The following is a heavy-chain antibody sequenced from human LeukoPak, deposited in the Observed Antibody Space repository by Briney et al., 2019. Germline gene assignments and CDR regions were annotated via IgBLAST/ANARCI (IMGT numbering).Heavy chain of an antibody. CDR1: GFTFSSYG. D-gene: IGHD5-18*01. CDR3: AKDPEKEYSYGYLKVDY. CDR2: IRYDGSNK. Sequence: GGSLRLSCAASGFTFSSYGMHWVRQAPGKGLEWVAFIRYDGSNKYYADSVKGRFTISRDNSKNTLYLQMNSLRAEDTAVYYCAKDPEKEYSYGYLKVDYWGQGTLVTVSS. V-gene: IGHV3-30*02. J-gene: IGHJ4*02.